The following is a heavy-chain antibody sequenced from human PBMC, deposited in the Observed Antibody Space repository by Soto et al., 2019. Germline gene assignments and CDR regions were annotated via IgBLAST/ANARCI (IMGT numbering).Heavy chain of an antibody. V-gene: IGHV3-11*06. CDR1: GFTFSDYY. CDR3: VATVVRLYYFDY. J-gene: IGHJ4*02. D-gene: IGHD4-17*01. CDR2: ISSSSSYT. Sequence: GGSLRLSCAASGFTFSDYYMSWIRQAPGKGLEWVSYISSSSSYTNYADSVKGRFTISRDNAKNSLYLQMNSLRAEDTAVYYCVATVVRLYYFDYWGQGTLVTVSS.